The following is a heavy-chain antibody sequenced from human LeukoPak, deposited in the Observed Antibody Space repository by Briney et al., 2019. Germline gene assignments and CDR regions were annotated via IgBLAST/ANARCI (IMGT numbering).Heavy chain of an antibody. Sequence: GGALRLSCAASGFTFSSYAMSWVRQAPGKGLEWVSAISGNGGSTYYADSVKGRFTISRDNSKNTLYLQMNSLRAEDTAVYYCAKDLRGNCYYMDVWGKGTTVTVSS. V-gene: IGHV3-23*01. D-gene: IGHD2-15*01. CDR3: AKDLRGNCYYMDV. CDR1: GFTFSSYA. CDR2: ISGNGGST. J-gene: IGHJ6*03.